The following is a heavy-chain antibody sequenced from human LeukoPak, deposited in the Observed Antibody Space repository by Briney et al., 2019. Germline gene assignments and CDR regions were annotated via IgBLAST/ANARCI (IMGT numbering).Heavy chain of an antibody. V-gene: IGHV1-18*01. CDR1: GYTFTSYG. Sequence: GASVKVSCKASGYTFTSYGISWVRQAPGQGLEWMGWISAYNGNTNYAQKLQGRVTMTTDTSTSTAYMELRSLRSDDTAVYYCARDREYGSGSGWFDPWGQGTLVTVSS. CDR2: ISAYNGNT. CDR3: ARDREYGSGSGWFDP. J-gene: IGHJ5*02. D-gene: IGHD3-10*01.